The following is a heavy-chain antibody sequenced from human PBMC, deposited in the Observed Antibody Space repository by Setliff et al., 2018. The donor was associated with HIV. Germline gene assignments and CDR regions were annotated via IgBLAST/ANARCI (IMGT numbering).Heavy chain of an antibody. J-gene: IGHJ4*02. CDR2: IYYSGST. V-gene: IGHV4-31*02. CDR3: ARDRFGVPAND. CDR1: GGSISSGGYY. D-gene: IGHD3-3*01. Sequence: SETLSLTCTVSGGSISSGGYYWSWIRQHPGKGLEWIGYIYYSGSTYYNPSLKSRVTISVDTSKNQFSLKLSSVTAADTAVYFCARDRFGVPANDWGQGILVTVSS.